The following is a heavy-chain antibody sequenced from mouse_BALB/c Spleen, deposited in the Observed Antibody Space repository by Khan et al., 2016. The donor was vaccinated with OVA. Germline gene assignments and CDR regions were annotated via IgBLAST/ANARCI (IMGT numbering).Heavy chain of an antibody. CDR1: GYTFTDFA. CDR3: ARGNGNYRFAY. D-gene: IGHD2-1*01. V-gene: IGHV1S137*01. Sequence: QVQLKQSGAELVRPGVSVKISCKGSGYTFTDFAMHWVKQSHAKSLEWIGVISTYYGDANYNQKFKGKATMNVDKSSSTAYMELARLTSEDSAIYYCARGNGNYRFAYWGQVTLVTVSA. J-gene: IGHJ3*01. CDR2: ISTYYGDA.